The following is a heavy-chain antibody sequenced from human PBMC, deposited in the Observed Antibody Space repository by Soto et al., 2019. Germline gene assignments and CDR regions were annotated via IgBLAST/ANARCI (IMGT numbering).Heavy chain of an antibody. V-gene: IGHV4-4*07. Sequence: SETLSRTFPVSGGSISSYYWSWIRQPAGKVLEWIGRIYTSGSTNYNPSLRSRVTFSVDTSKNQVSLSLTSVTAADTAVYFCAKVVSGGHVDFWGQGTVVAISS. CDR1: GGSISSYY. CDR2: IYTSGST. CDR3: AKVVSGGHVDF. J-gene: IGHJ4*02.